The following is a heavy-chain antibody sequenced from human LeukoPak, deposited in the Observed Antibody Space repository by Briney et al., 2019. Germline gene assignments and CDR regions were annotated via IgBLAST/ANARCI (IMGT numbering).Heavy chain of an antibody. CDR3: ARDPPPDDTSGYLDY. V-gene: IGHV3-7*04. CDR1: GFTFSSYA. CDR2: MNQDGSRI. Sequence: GGSLILSCAASGFTFSSYAMSWVRQAPGKGLEWVANMNQDGSRIYYVDSVKGRFTISRDNAKNSLHLQMNSLRAEDTAVYYCARDPPPDDTSGYLDYWGQGALVTVSS. D-gene: IGHD3-22*01. J-gene: IGHJ4*02.